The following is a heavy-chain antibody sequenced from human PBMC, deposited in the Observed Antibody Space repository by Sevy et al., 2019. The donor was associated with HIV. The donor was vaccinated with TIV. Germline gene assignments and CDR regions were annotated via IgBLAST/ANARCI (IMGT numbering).Heavy chain of an antibody. Sequence: ASVKVSCKASGYTFTNYEINWVRQATGQGLEWMGWMNPNSGKTGYAPQYHGRVTMTRNTSLNIAYMELSSLRSDDTAVYYCARDEQRPYYYGSGNMGHWGQGTLVTVSS. CDR3: ARDEQRPYYYGSGNMGH. CDR2: MNPNSGKT. J-gene: IGHJ4*02. V-gene: IGHV1-8*01. CDR1: GYTFTNYE. D-gene: IGHD3-10*01.